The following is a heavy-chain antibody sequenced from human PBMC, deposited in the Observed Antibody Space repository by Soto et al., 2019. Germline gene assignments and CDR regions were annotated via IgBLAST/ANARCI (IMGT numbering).Heavy chain of an antibody. Sequence: EEQLVESGGDLVQPGGSLRLSCAGSGFIFSPYDMNWVRQAPGKGLEWVSYISNSGGDTINYADSVKGRFTISRDNAKNSLYLQMNSLSADDTAVYYCARAKYGDYAGAFDIWGQGTVVTVSS. CDR1: GFIFSPYD. CDR3: ARAKYGDYAGAFDI. V-gene: IGHV3-48*03. D-gene: IGHD4-17*01. J-gene: IGHJ3*02. CDR2: ISNSGGDTI.